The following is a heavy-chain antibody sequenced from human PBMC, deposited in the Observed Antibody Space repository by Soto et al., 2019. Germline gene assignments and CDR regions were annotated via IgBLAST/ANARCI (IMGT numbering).Heavy chain of an antibody. CDR1: GGTFSSYA. CDR3: ARGGSYYKYYFDY. V-gene: IGHV1-69*13. J-gene: IGHJ4*02. D-gene: IGHD1-26*01. CDR2: IIPIFGTA. Sequence: SVKVSCKASGGTFSSYAISWVRQAPGQGLEWMGGIIPIFGTANYAQKFQGRVTITADESTSTAYMELSSLRSEDTAVYYCARGGSYYKYYFDYWGQGTLVTVSS.